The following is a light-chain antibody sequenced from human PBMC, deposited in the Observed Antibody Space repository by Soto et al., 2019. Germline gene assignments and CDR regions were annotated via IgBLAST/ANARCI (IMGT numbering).Light chain of an antibody. Sequence: QAVVTQSPSASASLGASVQLTCTLSSGHSTLAIAWHQQQPEKGPRYLMRVDSDGSLNKGDEIPDRFSGSSSGAERYLNISSLQSDDEADYYCQTWGSGIQVFGGGTKLTVL. CDR3: QTWGSGIQV. CDR2: VDSDGSL. J-gene: IGLJ3*02. CDR1: SGHSTLA. V-gene: IGLV4-69*01.